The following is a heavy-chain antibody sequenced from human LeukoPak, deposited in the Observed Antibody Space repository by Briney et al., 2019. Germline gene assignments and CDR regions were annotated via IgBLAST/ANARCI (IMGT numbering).Heavy chain of an antibody. CDR2: ISSSSTI. CDR3: ARRAGSLT. CDR1: GFTFSSYS. Sequence: GGSLRLSCAASGFTFSSYSMNWVRQAPGKGLEWVSYISSSSTIYYADSVKGRFTISRDNAKNSLYLQMNSLRAEDTAVYYCARRAGSLTWGQGTLVTVSS. V-gene: IGHV3-48*01. J-gene: IGHJ4*02.